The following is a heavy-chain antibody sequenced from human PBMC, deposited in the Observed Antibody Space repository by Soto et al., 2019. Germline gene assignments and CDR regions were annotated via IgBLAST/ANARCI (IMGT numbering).Heavy chain of an antibody. CDR1: GFTFSSYG. Sequence: QVQLVESGGGVVQPGRSLRLSCAASGFTFSSYGMHWVRQAPGKGLEWVAVISYDGSNKYYADSVKGRFTNSRDNSKNTLYLQMNSLRSEDTAVYYCAKASPAAGPPGGMDVWGQGTTVTVSS. J-gene: IGHJ6*02. V-gene: IGHV3-30*18. D-gene: IGHD6-13*01. CDR2: ISYDGSNK. CDR3: AKASPAAGPPGGMDV.